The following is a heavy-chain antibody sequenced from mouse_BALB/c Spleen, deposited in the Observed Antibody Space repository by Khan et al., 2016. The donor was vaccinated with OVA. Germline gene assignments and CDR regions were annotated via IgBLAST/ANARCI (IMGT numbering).Heavy chain of an antibody. CDR3: ASGGLLLRYQDYFDY. V-gene: IGHV3-2*02. J-gene: IGHJ2*01. CDR1: GYSFTSDYV. Sequence: VQLKQSGPGLLKPSQSLSISCTASGYSFTSDYVRNLIRQPPENILWFMSFNAYSGSTTYKPSFRGRISFTRDTSKNPSFLQLTSVTTEDTAAYYCASGGLLLRYQDYFDYWGQGTTVTVSS. D-gene: IGHD1-1*01. CDR2: NAYSGST.